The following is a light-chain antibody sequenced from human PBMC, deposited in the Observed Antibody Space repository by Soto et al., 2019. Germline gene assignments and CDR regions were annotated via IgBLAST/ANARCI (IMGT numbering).Light chain of an antibody. CDR3: SSYTSSSTYV. Sequence: QSVLTQPASVSGSPGQSITISCTGTSSDIGDYNYVSWYQQRPEKAPELMIYGVNNRPPGVSNRCSGSKSGNTASLTISGLQAEDEADYYCSSYTSSSTYVFGTGTKLTVL. CDR2: GVN. CDR1: SSDIGDYNY. J-gene: IGLJ1*01. V-gene: IGLV2-14*01.